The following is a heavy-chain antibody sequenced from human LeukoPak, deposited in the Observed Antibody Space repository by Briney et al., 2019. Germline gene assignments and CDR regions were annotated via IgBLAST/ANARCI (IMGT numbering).Heavy chain of an antibody. CDR3: VKGFVHPTYYFDY. D-gene: IGHD3-10*01. Sequence: GESLKISCAASGFTLSNYAMMLVRQAPGKRLEWVSSITGSGDGTYYADSVRGRFTISRDNSENTLYLQLNSLRADDTAVYFCVKGFVHPTYYFDYWGQGTLVTVSS. J-gene: IGHJ4*02. V-gene: IGHV3-23*01. CDR1: GFTLSNYA. CDR2: ITGSGDGT.